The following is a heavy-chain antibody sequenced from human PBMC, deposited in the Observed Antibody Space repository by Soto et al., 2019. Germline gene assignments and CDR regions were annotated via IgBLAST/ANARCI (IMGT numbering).Heavy chain of an antibody. J-gene: IGHJ4*02. CDR1: GFMFNDYA. V-gene: IGHV3-30*03. D-gene: IGHD3-22*01. Sequence: LRLSCATSGFMFNDYAMYWVRQAPGRGLEGVAMISSDGNHQFYVDNVRGRFTVSRDNSKNTLNLQMNSLRPEDTAVYYCSRGTYYPQSSGLHADYWGPGTVVTVSS. CDR2: ISSDGNHQ. CDR3: SRGTYYPQSSGLHADY.